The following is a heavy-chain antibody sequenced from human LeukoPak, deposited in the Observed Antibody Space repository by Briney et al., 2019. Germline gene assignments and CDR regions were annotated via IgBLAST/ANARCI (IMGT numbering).Heavy chain of an antibody. CDR1: GGSISSYY. V-gene: IGHV4-59*01. J-gene: IGHJ4*02. CDR3: ARAPGSYSLQFDY. Sequence: SETLSLTCTVSGGSISSYYWSWIRQPPGKGLEWIGYIYYSGSTNYNPSLKSRVTISVDTSKNQFSLKLSSVNAADTAVYYCARAPGSYSLQFDYWGQGTLVTVSS. D-gene: IGHD3-10*01. CDR2: IYYSGST.